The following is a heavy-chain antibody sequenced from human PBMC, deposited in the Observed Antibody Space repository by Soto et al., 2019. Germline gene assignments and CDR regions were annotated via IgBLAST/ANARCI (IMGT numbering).Heavy chain of an antibody. V-gene: IGHV4-34*01. D-gene: IGHD3-10*01. J-gene: IGHJ4*02. CDR1: GGSFSGYY. CDR3: ARAPYYYGSGSYYKD. CDR2: INHSGST. Sequence: PSETLSLTCAVYGGSFSGYYWSWIRQPPGKGLEWIGEINHSGSTNYNPSLKSRVTISVDTSKNHFSLKLSSVTAADTAVYYCARAPYYYGSGSYYKDWGQGTLVTVSS.